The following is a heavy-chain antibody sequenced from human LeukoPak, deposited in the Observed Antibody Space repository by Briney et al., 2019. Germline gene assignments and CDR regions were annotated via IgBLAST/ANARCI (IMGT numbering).Heavy chain of an antibody. CDR2: IYYSGST. J-gene: IGHJ3*02. CDR3: ASPDSRDRRGYSYVSDAFDI. Sequence: SETLSLTCTVSGGSISSSSYYWGWIRQPPGKGLEWIGSIYYSGSTYYNPSLKSRVTISVDTSKNQFSLKLSSVTAADTAVYYCASPDSRDRRGYSYVSDAFDIWGQGTMVTVSS. D-gene: IGHD5-18*01. CDR1: GGSISSSSYY. V-gene: IGHV4-39*01.